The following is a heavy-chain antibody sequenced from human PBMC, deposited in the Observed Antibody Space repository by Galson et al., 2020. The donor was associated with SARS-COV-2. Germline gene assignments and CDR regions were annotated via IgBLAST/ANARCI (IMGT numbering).Heavy chain of an antibody. CDR3: ARSGRYFDWLPDDS. CDR1: GGSIGTYY. J-gene: IGHJ4*02. Sequence: SETLSLTCTVSGGSIGTYYWNWIRQPPGKGLEWIGYIFYSGDTNYNPSLKSRVTILVDTSKNQFSLKLTSVTGADTAVYYCARSGRYFDWLPDDSWGQGTLVSVSS. V-gene: IGHV4-59*01. D-gene: IGHD3-9*01. CDR2: IFYSGDT.